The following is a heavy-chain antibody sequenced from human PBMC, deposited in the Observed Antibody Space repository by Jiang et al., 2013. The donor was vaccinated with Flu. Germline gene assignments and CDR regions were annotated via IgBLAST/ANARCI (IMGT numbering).Heavy chain of an antibody. Sequence: GPGLVKPSGTLSLTCAVSGGSISSSNWWSWVRQPPGKGLEWIGEIYHSGSANYNPSLKSRVTISVDKSKNQFSLKLSSVTAADTAVYYCARERDRYSYGFRRVHYGMDVWGQGTTVTVSS. J-gene: IGHJ6*02. CDR1: GGSISSSNW. V-gene: IGHV4-4*02. D-gene: IGHD5-18*01. CDR2: IYHSGSA. CDR3: ARERDRYSYGFRRVHYGMDV.